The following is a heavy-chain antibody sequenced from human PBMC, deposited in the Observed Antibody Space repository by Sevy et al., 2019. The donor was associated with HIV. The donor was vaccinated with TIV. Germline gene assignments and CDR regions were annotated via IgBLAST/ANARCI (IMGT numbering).Heavy chain of an antibody. V-gene: IGHV1-2*02. CDR3: ARVDRPLLRIAVAIDY. J-gene: IGHJ4*02. D-gene: IGHD6-19*01. CDR2: INPNSGGT. Sequence: ASVKVSCKASGYTFTGYYMHWVRQAPGQGLEWMGWINPNSGGTNYAQKFQGRVTMTRDTSISTAYMELSRLRSDDTAVYYCARVDRPLLRIAVAIDYWGQGTLVTVSS. CDR1: GYTFTGYY.